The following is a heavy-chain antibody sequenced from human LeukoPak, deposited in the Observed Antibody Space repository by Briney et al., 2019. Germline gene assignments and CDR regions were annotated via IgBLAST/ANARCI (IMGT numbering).Heavy chain of an antibody. CDR3: ARVYSSSWSYFDY. D-gene: IGHD6-13*01. CDR1: GFTFSDYY. J-gene: IGHJ4*02. V-gene: IGHV3-11*01. Sequence: GGSLRLSCAASGFTFSDYYMNWIRQAPGKGLEWVSHISRGGSTIYYADSVKGRLTISRDNAKNSLYLQMNSLRAEDTAVYYCARVYSSSWSYFDYWAREPWSPSPQ. CDR2: ISRGGSTI.